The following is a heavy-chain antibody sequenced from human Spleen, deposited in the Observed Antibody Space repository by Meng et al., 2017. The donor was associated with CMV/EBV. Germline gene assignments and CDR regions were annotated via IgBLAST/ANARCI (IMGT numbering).Heavy chain of an antibody. D-gene: IGHD5-12*01. CDR2: ISGSSSTI. CDR1: FTFSDHY. Sequence: FTFSDHYVSWIRQAPGKGLEWLSYISGSSSTIYEANSVKGRFTVSRDNAKKSLYLQMNSLRAEDTAVYYCAGDLLGYSAYGVRYFDLWGRGTLVTVSS. V-gene: IGHV3-11*01. J-gene: IGHJ2*01. CDR3: AGDLLGYSAYGVRYFDL.